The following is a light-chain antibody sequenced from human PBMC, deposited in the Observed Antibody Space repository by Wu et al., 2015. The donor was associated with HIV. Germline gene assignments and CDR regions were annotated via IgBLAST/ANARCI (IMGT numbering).Light chain of an antibody. V-gene: IGKV3-20*01. CDR2: GAS. Sequence: EIVLTQSPGTLSLSPGEGGTLSCRASQTISSNYLAWYQHTPGQAPRLLIHGASTRATGIPDRFSGSGSGTDFTLTISRLEPEDFAVYYCQHYGNSYTFGQGTKLEIK. CDR1: QTISSNY. CDR3: QHYGNSYT. J-gene: IGKJ2*01.